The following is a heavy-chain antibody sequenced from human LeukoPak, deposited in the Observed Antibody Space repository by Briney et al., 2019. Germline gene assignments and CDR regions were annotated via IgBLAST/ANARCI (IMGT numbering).Heavy chain of an antibody. CDR1: GLTFSSYS. CDR3: ARMARDYFDSSGYPVQY. Sequence: GGSLRLSCAASGLTFSSYSMNWVRQAPGKGLEWVSSISSSGNYIYYADSLKGRFTISRDNAENSLFLQMNSLRAEDTAVYYCARMARDYFDSSGYPVQYWGQGTLVTVSS. D-gene: IGHD3-22*01. V-gene: IGHV3-21*01. CDR2: ISSSGNYI. J-gene: IGHJ4*02.